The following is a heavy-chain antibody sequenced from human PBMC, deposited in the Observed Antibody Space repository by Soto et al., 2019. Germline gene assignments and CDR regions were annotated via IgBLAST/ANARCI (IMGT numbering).Heavy chain of an antibody. Sequence: LRLSCAASGFTFSSYAMHWVRQAPGKGLEWVAVISYDGSNKYYADSVKGRFTISRDNSKNTLYLQMNSLRAEDTAVYYCARVSSSSPLYYYYYGMDVWGQGTTVTVSS. V-gene: IGHV3-30-3*01. J-gene: IGHJ6*02. CDR1: GFTFSSYA. D-gene: IGHD6-13*01. CDR3: ARVSSSSPLYYYYYGMDV. CDR2: ISYDGSNK.